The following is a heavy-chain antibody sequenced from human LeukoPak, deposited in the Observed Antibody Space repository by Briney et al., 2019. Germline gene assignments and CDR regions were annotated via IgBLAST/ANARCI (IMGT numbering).Heavy chain of an antibody. J-gene: IGHJ4*02. D-gene: IGHD6-13*01. CDR1: GFTFSSYA. Sequence: GGSLRLSCAASGFTFSSYAMHWVRQAPGRGLEWVAVIWYDGTTKYYADSVKGRFTISRDNSKNTLYLQMNSLRAEDTAVYYCARDAAGPEYWGQGTLVTVSS. CDR2: IWYDGTTK. V-gene: IGHV3-33*01. CDR3: ARDAAGPEY.